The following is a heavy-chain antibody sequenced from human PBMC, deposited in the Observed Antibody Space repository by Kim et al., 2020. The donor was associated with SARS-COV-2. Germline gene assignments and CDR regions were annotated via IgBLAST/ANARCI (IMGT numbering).Heavy chain of an antibody. D-gene: IGHD5-12*01. CDR1: GYTFTSYD. CDR3: ARGARYSGYDYAY. Sequence: ASVNVSCKASGYTFTSYDINWVRQATGQGLEWMGWMYPNSGNTGYAQKCQGRVTMTRNTSISTAYMELSSLRSEDTAVYYCARGARYSGYDYAYWGQGTLVTVSS. V-gene: IGHV1-8*01. J-gene: IGHJ4*02. CDR2: MYPNSGNT.